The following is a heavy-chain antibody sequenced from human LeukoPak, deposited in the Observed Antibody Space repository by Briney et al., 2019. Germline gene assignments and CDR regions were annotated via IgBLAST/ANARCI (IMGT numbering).Heavy chain of an antibody. CDR1: GFTFGDYA. Sequence: TGGSLRLSCTASGFTFGDYAMSWVRQAPGKGLEWVSVIYSGGTTNYADSVKGRFTISRDNSKNTLFLQMNSLRAEDTAVYYCARGGYSSSWYHFDYWGQGTLVTVSS. CDR2: IYSGGTT. D-gene: IGHD6-13*01. V-gene: IGHV3-53*01. CDR3: ARGGYSSSWYHFDY. J-gene: IGHJ4*02.